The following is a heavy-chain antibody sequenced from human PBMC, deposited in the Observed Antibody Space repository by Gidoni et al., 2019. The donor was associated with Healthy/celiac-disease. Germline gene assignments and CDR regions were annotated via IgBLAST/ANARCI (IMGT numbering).Heavy chain of an antibody. D-gene: IGHD6-6*01. CDR3: ARPSSSVHFYYFDY. J-gene: IGHJ4*02. V-gene: IGHV4-39*01. CDR2: IYYSGST. Sequence: WIGSIYYSGSTYYNPSLKSRVTISVDTSKNQFSLKLSSVTAADTAVYYCARPSSSVHFYYFDYWGQGTLVTVSS.